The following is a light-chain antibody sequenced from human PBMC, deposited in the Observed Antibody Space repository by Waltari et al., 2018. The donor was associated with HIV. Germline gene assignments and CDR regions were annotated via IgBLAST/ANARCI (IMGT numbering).Light chain of an antibody. CDR1: SSNIGSNS. V-gene: IGLV1-47*01. Sequence: QSVLTQPHSASGTPGQSVTISCSGSSSNIGSNSAYWYQVLPGTTPNLLIYRNNRRPSGIPDRFSGSRSGTSASLAISGLRSEDEADYYCAAWDNSLIWVFGGGTKLTVL. CDR2: RNN. J-gene: IGLJ3*02. CDR3: AAWDNSLIWV.